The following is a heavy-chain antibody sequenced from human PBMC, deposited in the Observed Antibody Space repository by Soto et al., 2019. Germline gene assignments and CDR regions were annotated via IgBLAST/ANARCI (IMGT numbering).Heavy chain of an antibody. CDR2: IIPIFGTA. V-gene: IGHV1-69*13. J-gene: IGHJ2*01. CDR3: ARAAAVPPYWYFDL. Sequence: SVKVSCKASGGTFSSYAISWVRQAPGQGLEWMGGIIPIFGTANYAQKFQGRVTITADESTSTAYMELSSLRPEDTAVYYCARAAAVPPYWYFDLWGRGTLVTVSS. CDR1: GGTFSSYA. D-gene: IGHD6-13*01.